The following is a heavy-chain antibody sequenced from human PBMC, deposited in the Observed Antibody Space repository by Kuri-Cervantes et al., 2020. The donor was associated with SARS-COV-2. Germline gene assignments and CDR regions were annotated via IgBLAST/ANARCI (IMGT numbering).Heavy chain of an antibody. D-gene: IGHD1-26*01. V-gene: IGHV3-11*04. CDR1: GFTFSDYY. J-gene: IGHJ6*02. CDR3: ARASGGSYYYYGMDV. CDR2: ISSSGSTI. Sequence: LSLTCAASGFTFSDYYMSWIRQAPGKGLEWVSYISSSGSTIYYADSVKGRFTISRDNAKNSPYLQMNSLRAEDTAVYYCARASGGSYYYYGMDVWGHGTTVTVSS.